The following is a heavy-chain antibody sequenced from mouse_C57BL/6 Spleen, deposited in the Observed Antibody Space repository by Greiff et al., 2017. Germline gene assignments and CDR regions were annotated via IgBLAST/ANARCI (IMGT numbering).Heavy chain of an antibody. CDR1: GYTFTSYW. CDR3: ARGREGRYYEMDY. D-gene: IGHD3-3*01. Sequence: QVQLQQPGAELVMPGASVKLSCKASGYTFTSYWMHWVKQRPGQGLEWIGEIDPSDSYTNYNQKFKGKSTLTVDKSSSTAYMQLSSLASEDSAVYNCARGREGRYYEMDYWGQGTSVTVSS. CDR2: IDPSDSYT. J-gene: IGHJ4*01. V-gene: IGHV1-69*01.